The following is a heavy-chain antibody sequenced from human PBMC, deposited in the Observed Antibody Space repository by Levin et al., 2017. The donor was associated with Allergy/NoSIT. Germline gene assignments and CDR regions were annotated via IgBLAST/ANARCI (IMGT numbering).Heavy chain of an antibody. J-gene: IGHJ4*02. CDR3: ARDLSMGYDILTGYSSRYLDY. Sequence: SETLSLTCSVSGASVSSGSFYWSWIRQPPGKGLEWIGYIYYSGSTNYNPSLKSRVTISVDTSKNQFSLKLRSVTAADTSVYFCARDLSMGYDILTGYSSRYLDYWGQGTLVPVSS. D-gene: IGHD3-9*01. CDR1: GASVSSGSFY. V-gene: IGHV4-61*01. CDR2: IYYSGST.